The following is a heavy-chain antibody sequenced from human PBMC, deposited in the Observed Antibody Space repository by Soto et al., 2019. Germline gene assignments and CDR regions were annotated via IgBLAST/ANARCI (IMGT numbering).Heavy chain of an antibody. CDR1: GGSISSGDYY. CDR2: IYYSGST. J-gene: IGHJ6*02. CDR3: ARDNILGILYGGMDV. V-gene: IGHV4-30-4*01. D-gene: IGHD3-3*01. Sequence: SETLSLTCTVSGGSISSGDYYWSWIRQPPGKGLEWIGYIYYSGSTYYNPSLKSRVTISVDTSKDQFSLKLSSVTAADTAVYYCARDNILGILYGGMDVWGQGTTVTVSS.